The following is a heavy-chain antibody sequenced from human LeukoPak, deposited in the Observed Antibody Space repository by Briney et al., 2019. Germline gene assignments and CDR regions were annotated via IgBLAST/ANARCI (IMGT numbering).Heavy chain of an antibody. CDR3: AKDQGEWELLGDY. J-gene: IGHJ4*02. CDR1: GFTFSSYG. D-gene: IGHD1-26*01. V-gene: IGHV3-30*02. CDR2: IRYDGSNK. Sequence: GGSLRLSCAASGFTFSSYGMHWVRQAPGKGLEWVAFIRYDGSNKYYADSVKGRFTISRDNSKNTLYLQMNSLRAEDTAVYYCAKDQGEWELLGDYWGQGTLVTVSS.